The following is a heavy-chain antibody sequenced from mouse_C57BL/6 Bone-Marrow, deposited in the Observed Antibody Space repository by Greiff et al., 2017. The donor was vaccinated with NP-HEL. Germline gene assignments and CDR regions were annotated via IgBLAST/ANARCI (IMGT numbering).Heavy chain of an antibody. CDR1: GYAFSSYW. Sequence: VQLQQSGAELVKPGASVKISCKASGYAFSSYWMNWVKQRPGKGLEWIGQIYPGDGDTNYNGKLKGKATLTADKSSSTAYMQLSSLTSEDSAVYFCARRLGRGWFDYWGQGTTLTVSS. CDR3: ARRLGRGWFDY. J-gene: IGHJ2*01. D-gene: IGHD4-1*01. CDR2: IYPGDGDT. V-gene: IGHV1-80*01.